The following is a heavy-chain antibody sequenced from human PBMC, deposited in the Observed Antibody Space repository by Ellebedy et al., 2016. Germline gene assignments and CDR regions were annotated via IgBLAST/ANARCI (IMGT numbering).Heavy chain of an antibody. V-gene: IGHV3-30-3*01. Sequence: GESLKISCAGSGFTFRDYAFHWVRQAPGKGLEWVAVISHDGSDEDYADSVQGRLTITRDNSKNTLYLEVNSLRRDDTGVYYCAREREDDSGNSDLDQWGQGTLVTVSS. CDR2: ISHDGSDE. D-gene: IGHD4-23*01. CDR1: GFTFRDYA. CDR3: AREREDDSGNSDLDQ. J-gene: IGHJ1*01.